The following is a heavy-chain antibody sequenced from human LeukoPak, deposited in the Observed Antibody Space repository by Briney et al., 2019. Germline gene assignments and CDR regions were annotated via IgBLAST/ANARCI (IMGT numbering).Heavy chain of an antibody. CDR1: GFTFSSYS. J-gene: IGHJ4*02. D-gene: IGHD3-10*01. V-gene: IGHV3-21*01. CDR2: ISSSSSYI. Sequence: GGSLRLSCAASGFTFSSYSMNWVRQAPGKGLEWVSSISSSSSYIYYADSVKGRFTISRDNAKNSLYLQMNSLRAEDTAVYYCARERDNYGYVVDYWGQGTLVTVSS. CDR3: ARERDNYGYVVDY.